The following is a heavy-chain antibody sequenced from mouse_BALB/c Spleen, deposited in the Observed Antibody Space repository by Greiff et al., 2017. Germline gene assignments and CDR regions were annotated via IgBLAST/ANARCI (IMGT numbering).Heavy chain of an antibody. CDR3: ARHSYFDY. Sequence: QVQLQQPGAELVMPGASVKMSCKASGYTFTDYWMHWVKQRPGQGLEWIGAIDTSDSYTSYNQKFKGKATLTVDESSSTAYMQLSSLTSEDSAVYYCARHSYFDYWGQGTALTVCS. V-gene: IGHV1-69*01. CDR1: GYTFTDYW. CDR2: IDTSDSYT. J-gene: IGHJ2*01.